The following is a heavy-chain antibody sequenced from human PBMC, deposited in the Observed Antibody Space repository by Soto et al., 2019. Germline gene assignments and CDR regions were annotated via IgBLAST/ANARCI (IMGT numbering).Heavy chain of an antibody. Sequence: SETLSLICTVSGGSISSYYWSWIRQPPGKGLEWIGYIYYSGSTNYNPSLKSRVTISVDTSKNQFSLKLSSVTAADTAVYYCARESRKGYYYDSSGYYYGPRDAFDIWGQGTMVTVSS. CDR3: ARESRKGYYYDSSGYYYGPRDAFDI. CDR1: GGSISSYY. D-gene: IGHD3-22*01. J-gene: IGHJ3*02. V-gene: IGHV4-59*01. CDR2: IYYSGST.